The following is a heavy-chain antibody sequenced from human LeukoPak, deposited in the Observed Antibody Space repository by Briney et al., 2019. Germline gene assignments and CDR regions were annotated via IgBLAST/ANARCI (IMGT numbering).Heavy chain of an antibody. CDR2: INPNSGGT. CDR1: GYTFTGYY. CDR3: ARSSYSSGWATDFDY. V-gene: IGHV1-2*02. J-gene: IGHJ4*02. Sequence: ASVKVSCKASGYTFTGYYMHWVRQAPGQGLEWMGWINPNSGGTNYAQKFQGRVTMTRDTSISTAYMEPSRLRSDDTAVYYCARSSYSSGWATDFDYWGQGTLVTVSS. D-gene: IGHD6-19*01.